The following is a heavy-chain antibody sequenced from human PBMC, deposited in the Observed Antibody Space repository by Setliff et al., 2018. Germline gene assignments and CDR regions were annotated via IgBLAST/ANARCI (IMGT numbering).Heavy chain of an antibody. J-gene: IGHJ4*02. CDR3: ARGRGPDIVVTIPGDY. CDR2: IIPIFGTA. D-gene: IGHD2-15*01. Sequence: ASVKVSCKTSGYAFITFGMSWVRQAPGQGLEWRGGIIPIFGTANYAQKFQGRVTITTDESTSTAYMELSSLRSEDTAVYFCARGRGPDIVVTIPGDYWGQGTQVTVSS. V-gene: IGHV1-69*05. CDR1: GYAFITFG.